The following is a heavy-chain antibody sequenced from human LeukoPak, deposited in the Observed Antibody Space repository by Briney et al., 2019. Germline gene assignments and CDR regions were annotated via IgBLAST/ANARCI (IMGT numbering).Heavy chain of an antibody. CDR1: GGTFSSYA. V-gene: IGHV1-69*05. CDR3: ARDEYSSSSEGYFQH. CDR2: IIPIFGTA. Sequence: SVKVSCKASGGTFSSYAISWVRQAPGQGLEWMGRIIPIFGTANYAQKFQGRVTITTDESTSTAYMELGSLRSEDTAVYYCARDEYSSSSEGYFQHWGQGTLVTVSS. D-gene: IGHD6-6*01. J-gene: IGHJ1*01.